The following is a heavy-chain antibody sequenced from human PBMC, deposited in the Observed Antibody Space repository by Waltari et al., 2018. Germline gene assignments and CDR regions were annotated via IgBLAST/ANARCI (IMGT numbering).Heavy chain of an antibody. D-gene: IGHD1-26*01. CDR2: VDPEDGET. Sequence: EVQLVQSGAEVKKPGATVKIPCKVSGYTFTDYYMHWVQQAPGKGLEWMGLVDPEDGETIYAEKFQGRVTITADTSTDTAYMELSSLRSEDTAVYYCATYEAYSGSLGRSWDAFDIWGQGTMVTVSS. CDR3: ATYEAYSGSLGRSWDAFDI. V-gene: IGHV1-69-2*01. CDR1: GYTFTDYY. J-gene: IGHJ3*02.